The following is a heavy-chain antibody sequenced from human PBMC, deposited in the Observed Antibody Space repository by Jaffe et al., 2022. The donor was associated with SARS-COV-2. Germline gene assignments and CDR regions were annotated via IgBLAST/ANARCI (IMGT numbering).Heavy chain of an antibody. V-gene: IGHV1-18*01. CDR3: AREWESCSSTSCYTVSFDY. Sequence: QVQLVQSGAEVKKPGASVKVSCKASGYTFTSYGISWVRQAPGQGLEWMGWISAYNGNTNYAQKLQGRVTMTTDTSTSTAYMELRSLRSDDTAVYYCAREWESCSSTSCYTVSFDYWGQGTLVTVSS. CDR2: ISAYNGNT. CDR1: GYTFTSYG. J-gene: IGHJ4*02. D-gene: IGHD2-2*02.